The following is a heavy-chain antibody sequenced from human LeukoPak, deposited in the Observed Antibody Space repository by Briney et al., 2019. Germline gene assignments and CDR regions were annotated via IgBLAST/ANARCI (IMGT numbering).Heavy chain of an antibody. D-gene: IGHD2-2*01. J-gene: IGHJ4*02. Sequence: GGSLRLSCAASGFTFSSYSMNWVRQAPGKGLEWVSSISSSSSYIYYADSVKGRFTISRDNAKNSLYLQMNSLKSEDTAVYYCARSAYCSSTSCYRFDAWGQGTLVTVSS. V-gene: IGHV3-21*04. CDR3: ARSAYCSSTSCYRFDA. CDR2: ISSSSSYI. CDR1: GFTFSSYS.